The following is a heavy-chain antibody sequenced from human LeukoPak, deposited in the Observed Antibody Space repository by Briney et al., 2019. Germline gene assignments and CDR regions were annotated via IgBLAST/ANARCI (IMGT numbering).Heavy chain of an antibody. CDR2: MNPNSGNT. CDR3: ARGIADFWSGYEDY. CDR1: GYTFTSYD. V-gene: IGHV1-8*01. J-gene: IGHJ4*02. D-gene: IGHD3-3*01. Sequence: GASVKVSCKASGYTFTSYDINWMRLATGQGLEWMGWMNPNSGNTGYARKFQGRVTMTRNTSISTAYMELSSLRSEDTAVYYCARGIADFWSGYEDYWGQGTLVTVSS.